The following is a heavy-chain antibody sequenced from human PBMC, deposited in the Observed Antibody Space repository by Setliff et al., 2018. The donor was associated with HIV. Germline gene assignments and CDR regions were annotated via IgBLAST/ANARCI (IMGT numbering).Heavy chain of an antibody. Sequence: PGGSLRLSCAASGFAFSTYAMSWVRQAPGKGLEWVSAISDSGGGTYYADSVKGRLTVSRDNSKYTLYLQMNSLRVEDTAVYYCAKDKGSSGWSAWGQGTLVTVS. V-gene: IGHV3-23*01. CDR3: AKDKGSSGWSA. CDR2: ISDSGGGT. CDR1: GFAFSTYA. D-gene: IGHD6-19*01. J-gene: IGHJ5*02.